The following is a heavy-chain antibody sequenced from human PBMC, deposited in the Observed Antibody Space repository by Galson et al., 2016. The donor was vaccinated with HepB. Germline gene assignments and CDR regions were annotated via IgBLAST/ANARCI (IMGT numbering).Heavy chain of an antibody. CDR3: ARDVQYRFDS. D-gene: IGHD2/OR15-2a*01. J-gene: IGHJ4*02. Sequence: SVKVSCKASGYTFTTSGISWARQAPGQGLEWMGWISTYSGNTKYAQKFQGGLTLTTDPSTTTAYMELRSLRFDDTALYYCARDVQYRFDSWGQGILVTVSS. CDR1: GYTFTTSG. CDR2: ISTYSGNT. V-gene: IGHV1-18*01.